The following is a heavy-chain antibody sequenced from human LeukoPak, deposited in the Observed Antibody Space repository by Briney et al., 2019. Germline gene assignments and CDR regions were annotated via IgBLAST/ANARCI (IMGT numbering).Heavy chain of an antibody. J-gene: IGHJ6*03. D-gene: IGHD6-13*01. V-gene: IGHV3-7*01. CDR1: KFTFSNYW. CDR2: IKQDGSEK. CDR3: ARDAGTTYYYYYMDV. Sequence: GGSLRLSCAASKFTFSNYWMSWVRQAPGKGLEWVANIKQDGSEKYYVDSVKGRFTISRDNTKNSLYLQMNSLRAEDTAVYFCARDAGTTYYYYYMDVWAKGPRSPSP.